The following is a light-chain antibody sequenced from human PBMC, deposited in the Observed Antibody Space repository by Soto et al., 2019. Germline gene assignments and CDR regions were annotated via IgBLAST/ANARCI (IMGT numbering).Light chain of an antibody. CDR2: DAS. Sequence: SVWPQSPAPLSLSPGERATLSCRAFQSVGSYLAWYQQKPGQAPRLLIYDASNRATGIPARFSGAGSGTDFTLTISSLEPEDFAVYYCQQRRGSETFGQGTKVDIK. CDR3: QQRRGSET. V-gene: IGKV3-11*01. J-gene: IGKJ1*01. CDR1: QSVGSY.